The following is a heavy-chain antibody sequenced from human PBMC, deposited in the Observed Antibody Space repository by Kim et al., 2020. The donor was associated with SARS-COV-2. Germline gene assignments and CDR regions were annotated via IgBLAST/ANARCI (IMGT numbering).Heavy chain of an antibody. D-gene: IGHD4-4*01. CDR3: AIAPYCNFGHWFDP. J-gene: IGHJ5*02. Sequence: YAVSVKGRVTISRDNVNNSLFLQTDSLRVEDTAVYYCAIAPYCNFGHWFDPWGQGTLVTVSS. V-gene: IGHV3-11*01.